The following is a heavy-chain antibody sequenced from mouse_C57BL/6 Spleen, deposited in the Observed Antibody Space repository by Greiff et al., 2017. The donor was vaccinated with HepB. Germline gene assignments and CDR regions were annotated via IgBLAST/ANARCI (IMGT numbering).Heavy chain of an antibody. CDR3: AREWYGSRDYYAMDY. Sequence: VHLVESGPGLVQPSQSLSITCTVSGFSLTSYGVHWVRQSPGKGLEWLGVIWSGGSTDYNAAFISRLSISKDNSKSQVFFKMNSLQADDTAIYYCAREWYGSRDYYAMDYWGQGTSVTVSS. CDR1: GFSLTSYG. V-gene: IGHV2-2*01. CDR2: IWSGGST. J-gene: IGHJ4*01. D-gene: IGHD1-1*01.